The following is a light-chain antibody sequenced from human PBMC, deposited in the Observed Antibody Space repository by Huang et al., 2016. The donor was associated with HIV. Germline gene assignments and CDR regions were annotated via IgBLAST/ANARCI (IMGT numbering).Light chain of an antibody. CDR2: AAS. CDR1: QDIDAY. Sequence: DIQMTQSPSSLSASIGDRITNSCRASQDIDAYLAWYQHKPGKVPNLLIYAASTLQSGVPSRFSGSGSGTNFTLTIGSLQPEDVGSYYCQKYNDVPRTFGHGTKVEIK. J-gene: IGKJ1*01. CDR3: QKYNDVPRT. V-gene: IGKV1-27*01.